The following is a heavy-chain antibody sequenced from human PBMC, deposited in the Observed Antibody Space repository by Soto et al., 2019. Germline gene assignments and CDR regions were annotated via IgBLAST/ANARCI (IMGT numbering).Heavy chain of an antibody. D-gene: IGHD3-10*01. CDR2: IIPILGIA. CDR3: ARDLGSLFGSRMYYYMDV. J-gene: IGHJ6*03. Sequence: QVQLVQSGAEVKKPGSSVKVSCKASGGTFSSYPISWVRQAPGQGHEWLVRIIPILGIANYAQKFQGRVTITADKSTRKAYRELSRLRSEDTAVYYCARDLGSLFGSRMYYYMDVWGKGTTVTVSS. CDR1: GGTFSSYP. V-gene: IGHV1-69*04.